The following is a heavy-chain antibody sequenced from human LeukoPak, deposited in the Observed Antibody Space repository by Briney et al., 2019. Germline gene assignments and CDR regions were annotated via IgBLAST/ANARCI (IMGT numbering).Heavy chain of an antibody. CDR2: ISPGDSDA. J-gene: IGHJ4*02. CDR1: GYPFTNYY. CDR3: ARRYCSSTSCNPYFFDF. D-gene: IGHD2-2*01. Sequence: GGSLEISCKGSGYPFTNYYIGWVRQMPGKGLEGMGIISPGDSDARYSTSFQGQVTISADKSISTAFLRWSSLKASDSAIYYCARRYCSSTSCNPYFFDFWGQGTLVTVSS. V-gene: IGHV5-51*01.